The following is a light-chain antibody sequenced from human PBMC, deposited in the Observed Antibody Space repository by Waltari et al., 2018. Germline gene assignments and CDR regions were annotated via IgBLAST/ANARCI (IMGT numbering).Light chain of an antibody. CDR2: WAS. J-gene: IGKJ2*01. CDR3: QQNYSSPYT. Sequence: DFVMTQSPASLALSLGERATIHCKTRTTVLYNSNNRNYLTCYQQKPGQPPQLLFYWASTRESGVPDRFSARGYGTDFTLTISRLQPEDVAIYYGQQNYSSPYTFGQGTRLEIK. CDR1: TTVLYNSNNRNY. V-gene: IGKV4-1*01.